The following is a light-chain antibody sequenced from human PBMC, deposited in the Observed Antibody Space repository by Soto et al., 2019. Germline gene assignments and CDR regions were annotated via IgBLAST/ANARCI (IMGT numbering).Light chain of an antibody. CDR3: QQFDTSPYT. J-gene: IGKJ2*01. CDR2: GAS. CDR1: EGVASNY. Sequence: EIVLTQSPGTLSLSPGQRATLSCRASEGVASNYLAWYQHKPGQSPRLLLFGASNRATGIPDRFSGSGSGADFTLTISRVEPEDSAVYYCQQFDTSPYTFGQGTKLEIK. V-gene: IGKV3-20*01.